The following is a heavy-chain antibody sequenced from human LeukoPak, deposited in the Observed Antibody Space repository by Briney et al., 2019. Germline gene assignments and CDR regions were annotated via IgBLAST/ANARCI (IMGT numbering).Heavy chain of an antibody. CDR1: GGSISSGGYY. Sequence: SETLSLTCTVSGGSISSGGYYWSWIRQHPGKGLEWIGYIYYSGSTYYNPSLKSRVTISVDTSKNQFSLRLSSVTAADTAVYYCARDRGGSYVLGFFDYWGQGTLVTVPS. CDR2: IYYSGST. J-gene: IGHJ4*02. D-gene: IGHD1-26*01. V-gene: IGHV4-31*03. CDR3: ARDRGGSYVLGFFDY.